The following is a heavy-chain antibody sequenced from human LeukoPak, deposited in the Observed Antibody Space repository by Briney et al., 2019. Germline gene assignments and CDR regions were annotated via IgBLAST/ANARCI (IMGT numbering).Heavy chain of an antibody. Sequence: ASVKVSCKASGYTFTSYDINWVRQATGQGLEWMGWMNPNSGNTGYAQKFQGRVTMTRNTSISTAYMELSSLRSEDTAVYYCARGPSAPRLLSFGELRRLWFDPWGQGTLVTVSS. CDR1: GYTFTSYD. CDR3: ARGPSAPRLLSFGELRRLWFDP. D-gene: IGHD3-10*01. V-gene: IGHV1-8*01. J-gene: IGHJ5*02. CDR2: MNPNSGNT.